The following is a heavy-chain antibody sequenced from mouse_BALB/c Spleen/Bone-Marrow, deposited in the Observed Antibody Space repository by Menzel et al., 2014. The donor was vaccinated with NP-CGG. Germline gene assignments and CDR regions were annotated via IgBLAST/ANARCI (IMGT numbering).Heavy chain of an antibody. CDR2: INPSTGYT. CDR1: GHTFTSYW. J-gene: IGHJ4*01. Sequence: QVQLQQPGAELAKPGASVKMSCKASGHTFTSYWMYWIKQRPGQGLEWIGYINPSTGYTEYNQKFKDKATLTADKSSNTAYMQLSSLTSEDSAVYYCARKGYGNYHYYAMDYWGQGTSVTVSS. CDR3: ARKGYGNYHYYAMDY. V-gene: IGHV1-7*01. D-gene: IGHD2-1*01.